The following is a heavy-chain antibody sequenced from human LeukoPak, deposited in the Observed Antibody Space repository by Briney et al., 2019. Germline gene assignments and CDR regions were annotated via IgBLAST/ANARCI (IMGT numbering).Heavy chain of an antibody. Sequence: ASVKVSCKASGYTFTRYYMHWVRQAPGQGLEWMGWINPNSGGTNYAQKFQGRVTMTRDTSISTAYMELSRLRSDDTAVYYCARDVAAAGTVPEYFQHWGQGTLVTVSS. CDR1: GYTFTRYY. V-gene: IGHV1-2*02. CDR3: ARDVAAAGTVPEYFQH. CDR2: INPNSGGT. J-gene: IGHJ1*01. D-gene: IGHD6-13*01.